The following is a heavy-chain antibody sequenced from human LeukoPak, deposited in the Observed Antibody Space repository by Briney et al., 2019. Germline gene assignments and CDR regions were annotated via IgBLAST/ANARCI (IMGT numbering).Heavy chain of an antibody. CDR1: GGSISSTSYY. J-gene: IGHJ4*02. V-gene: IGHV4-39*07. Sequence: SETLSLTCIVSGGSISSTSYYWGWIRQSPGKGLEWIGSFYYSGSIFDNRSLRSRVTISIDMSKNQFLLKLTSMTAADTAVYYCARAHYASGVFYYFDSWGPGSLVTVSS. CDR2: FYYSGSI. CDR3: ARAHYASGVFYYFDS. D-gene: IGHD3-10*01.